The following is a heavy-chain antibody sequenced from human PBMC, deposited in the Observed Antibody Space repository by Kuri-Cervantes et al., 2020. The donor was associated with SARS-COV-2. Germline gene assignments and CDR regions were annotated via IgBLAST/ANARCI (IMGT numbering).Heavy chain of an antibody. V-gene: IGHV3-53*01. Sequence: GGSLRLSCAVYGESFSDYYWTWIRQSPGKGLEWVASIYSDDNTYYADSVEDRFTISRHQNTLYLEMNSLRGDDTAVYYCSRDIYCTSNNCYPGTLGYWGQGTLVTVSS. D-gene: IGHD2/OR15-2a*01. CDR1: GESFSDYY. CDR2: IYSDDNT. J-gene: IGHJ4*02. CDR3: SRDIYCTSNNCYPGTLGY.